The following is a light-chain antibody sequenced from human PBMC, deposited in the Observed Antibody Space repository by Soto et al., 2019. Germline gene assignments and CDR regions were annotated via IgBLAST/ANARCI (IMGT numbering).Light chain of an antibody. CDR2: GAA. CDR3: QQYHNWPA. V-gene: IGKV3-15*01. J-gene: IGKJ1*01. CDR1: QSVFSS. Sequence: EIVMTQSPATLSVSTGERATLSFRASQSVFSSLAWYQQKPGQAPRLLIYGAATRATGIPARFSGSGSGTEFTLTISSLQSEDFAVYYCQQYHNWPAFGQGTKVDIK.